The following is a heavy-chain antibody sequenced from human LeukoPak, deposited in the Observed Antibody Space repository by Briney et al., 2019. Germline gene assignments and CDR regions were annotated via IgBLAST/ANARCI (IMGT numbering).Heavy chain of an antibody. CDR3: ARDRGSGWHTFDY. Sequence: GGSLRLSCAASGFTFSSYWMSWVRQAPGKGLEWVANMKPDGSEKYHVDSVKGRFTISRDNAKNSLYLQMNSLRAEDTAVYYCARDRGSGWHTFDYWGQGTLVTVSS. V-gene: IGHV3-7*01. CDR2: MKPDGSEK. CDR1: GFTFSSYW. D-gene: IGHD6-19*01. J-gene: IGHJ4*02.